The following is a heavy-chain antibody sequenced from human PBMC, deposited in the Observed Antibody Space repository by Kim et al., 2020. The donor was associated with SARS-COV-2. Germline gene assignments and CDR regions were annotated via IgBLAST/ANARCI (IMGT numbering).Heavy chain of an antibody. CDR2: IYYSGST. J-gene: IGHJ4*02. V-gene: IGHV4-59*08. CDR1: GGSISSYY. CDR3: ARHPADWDSSSSPFDY. Sequence: SETLSLTCTVSGGSISSYYWSWIRQPPGKGLEWIGYIYYSGSTNYNPSLKSRVTISVDTSKNQFSLKLSSVTAADTAVYYCARHPADWDSSSSPFDYWGQGTLVTVSS. D-gene: IGHD6-6*01.